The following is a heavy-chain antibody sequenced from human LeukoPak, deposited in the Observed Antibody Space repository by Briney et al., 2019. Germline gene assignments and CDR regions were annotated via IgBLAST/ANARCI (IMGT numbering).Heavy chain of an antibody. CDR2: IKQDGSEK. D-gene: IGHD2-15*01. Sequence: AGGSLRLSCAASGFTLSTYWMNWVRQAPGKGLEWVANIKQDGSEKYYVDSVKGRFTISRDNAKNSLYLQMNSLRAEDTAVYYCARDADCGSCYIYYYYYMDVWGKGTTVTISS. V-gene: IGHV3-7*01. CDR1: GFTLSTYW. J-gene: IGHJ6*03. CDR3: ARDADCGSCYIYYYYYMDV.